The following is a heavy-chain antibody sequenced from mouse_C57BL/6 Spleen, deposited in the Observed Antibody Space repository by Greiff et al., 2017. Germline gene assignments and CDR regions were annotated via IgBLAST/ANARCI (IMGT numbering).Heavy chain of an antibody. CDR1: GYTFTSYW. J-gene: IGHJ3*01. D-gene: IGHD1-1*01. Sequence: QVQLQQPGAELVKPGASVKMSCKASGYTFTSYWITWVKQRPGQGLEWIGDNYPGSGSTNYNEKFKSKATLTVDTSSSTAYMQLSSLTSEDSAVYYCARDYYGSSYLFAYWGQGTLVTVSA. V-gene: IGHV1-55*01. CDR2: NYPGSGST. CDR3: ARDYYGSSYLFAY.